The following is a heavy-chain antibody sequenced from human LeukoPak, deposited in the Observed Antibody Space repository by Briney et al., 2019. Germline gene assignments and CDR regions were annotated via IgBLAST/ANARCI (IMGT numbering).Heavy chain of an antibody. CDR2: ISYDGSDK. V-gene: IGHV3-30*18. CDR3: AKNYYHSSGYFYEVNY. CDR1: GFTFSSYG. J-gene: IGHJ4*02. Sequence: GGSLRLSCAASGFTFSSYGMHCVRQAPGKGLEWVALISYDGSDKYFADSVKGRYTISRDNSKNTLYLQMNSLRAEDTAVYYCAKNYYHSSGYFYEVNYWGQGTLVTVSS. D-gene: IGHD3-22*01.